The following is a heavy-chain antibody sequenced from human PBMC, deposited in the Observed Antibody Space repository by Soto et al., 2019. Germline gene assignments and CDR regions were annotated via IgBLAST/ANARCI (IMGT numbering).Heavy chain of an antibody. CDR1: GFTFSSYA. CDR3: AREKYNWNDRPGAWFDP. D-gene: IGHD1-20*01. Sequence: GGSLRLSCAASGFTFSSYAMHWVRQAPGKGLEWVAVIYSGGSTYYADSVKGRFTISRDNSKNTLYLQMNSLRAEDTAVYYCAREKYNWNDRPGAWFDPWGQGTLVTVSS. V-gene: IGHV3-53*01. CDR2: IYSGGST. J-gene: IGHJ5*02.